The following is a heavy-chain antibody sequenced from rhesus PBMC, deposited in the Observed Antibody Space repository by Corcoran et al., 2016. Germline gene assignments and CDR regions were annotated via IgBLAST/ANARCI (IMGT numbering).Heavy chain of an antibody. CDR2: ISGSRGTT. D-gene: IGHD3-40*01. J-gene: IGHJ2*01. Sequence: QVQLQESGPGLVKPSETLSLTCAVSGGSFSGYYWGWIRQPPGKGLEWIGYISGSRGTTDANPTLKSRVTMSTDTSKNQFSRKLSSGTAEDTSVYYCAREGVDISSHWYFDLGGPGTPITISS. CDR3: AREGVDISSHWYFDL. V-gene: IGHV4-165*01. CDR1: GGSFSGYY.